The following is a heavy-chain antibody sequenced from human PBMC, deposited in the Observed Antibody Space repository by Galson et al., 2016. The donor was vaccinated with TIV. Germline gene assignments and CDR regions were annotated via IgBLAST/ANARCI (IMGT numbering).Heavy chain of an antibody. CDR2: IDWDDEK. CDR1: GFSLSTSGMR. D-gene: IGHD6-13*01. Sequence: PALVKPTQTLTLTCTFSGFSLSTSGMRVSWIRQPPGKALEWLARIDWDDEKFYSTSLRTRLTISKDTSKNQVVLTLTNMDSVDTATYYCARNLAAAAGSFDYWGQGSLVTVSS. J-gene: IGHJ4*02. CDR3: ARNLAAAAGSFDY. V-gene: IGHV2-70*04.